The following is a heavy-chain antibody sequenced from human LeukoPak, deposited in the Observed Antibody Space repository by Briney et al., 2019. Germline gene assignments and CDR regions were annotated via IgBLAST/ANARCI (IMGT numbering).Heavy chain of an antibody. CDR1: GFTFRNYA. Sequence: GGSLRLSCAAFGFTFRNYAMTWVRQAPGKGLEWVSGISERDGNTYYADSVKGRFTISRDNSKNTLYLQMNSLRVEDTAVYYCARNGGTYDYWGQGTLVTVSS. CDR3: ARNGGTYDY. V-gene: IGHV3-23*01. CDR2: ISERDGNT. D-gene: IGHD1-1*01. J-gene: IGHJ4*02.